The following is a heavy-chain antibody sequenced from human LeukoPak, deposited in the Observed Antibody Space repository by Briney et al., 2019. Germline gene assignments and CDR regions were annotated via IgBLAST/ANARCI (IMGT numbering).Heavy chain of an antibody. V-gene: IGHV4-34*01. Sequence: SETLSLTCAVYGGSFSGYYWSWIHQPPGKGLEWIGEINHSGSTNYNPSLKSRVTISVDTSKNQFSLKLSSVTAADTAVYYCARDLAAAGTYYYYMDVWGKGTTVTVSS. CDR1: GGSFSGYY. D-gene: IGHD6-13*01. CDR3: ARDLAAAGTYYYYMDV. CDR2: INHSGST. J-gene: IGHJ6*03.